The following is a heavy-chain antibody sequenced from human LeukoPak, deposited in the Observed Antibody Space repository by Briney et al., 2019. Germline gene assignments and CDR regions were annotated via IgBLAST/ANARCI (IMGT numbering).Heavy chain of an antibody. Sequence: ASMKVSCKASGYTFTGYSMHWVRQAPGQGLEWMGWIHPSSGGTNYAQKFQGRVTMTRDTSISTAYMELSRLSSDDAAVYYCARDNDSRDPPHFDYWGQGTLVTVSS. V-gene: IGHV1-2*02. D-gene: IGHD3-16*01. J-gene: IGHJ4*02. CDR1: GYTFTGYS. CDR3: ARDNDSRDPPHFDY. CDR2: IHPSSGGT.